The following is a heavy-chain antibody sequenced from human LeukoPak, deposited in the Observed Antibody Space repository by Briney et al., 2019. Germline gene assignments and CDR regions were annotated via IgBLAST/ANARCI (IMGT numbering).Heavy chain of an antibody. J-gene: IGHJ4*02. CDR2: IYPGDSDT. CDR3: ARQYSSSSHDNYFDY. CDR1: GYSFTSYW. V-gene: IGHV5-51*01. D-gene: IGHD6-13*01. Sequence: GESLKISCKGSGYSFTSYWIGWVRQMPGKGLEWMGIIYPGDSDTRYSPSFQGQVTISADKSISTAYLQWSSLKASDTAMYYCARQYSSSSHDNYFDYWGQGTLVTVSS.